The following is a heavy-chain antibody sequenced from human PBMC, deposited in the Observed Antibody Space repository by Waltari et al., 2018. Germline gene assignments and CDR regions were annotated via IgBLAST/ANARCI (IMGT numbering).Heavy chain of an antibody. J-gene: IGHJ4*02. Sequence: QVQLVQSGAEVKKPGSSVKVSCKASGGTFSSYAFSWVCKAPAQGLEWVGGIITIFGTANYAQKFQGRVTITADESTSTAYMELSSLRSEDTAVYYCARGDQSQWLVRSYFDYWGQGTLVTVSS. CDR3: ARGDQSQWLVRSYFDY. V-gene: IGHV1-69*13. CDR2: IITIFGTA. D-gene: IGHD6-19*01. CDR1: GGTFSSYA.